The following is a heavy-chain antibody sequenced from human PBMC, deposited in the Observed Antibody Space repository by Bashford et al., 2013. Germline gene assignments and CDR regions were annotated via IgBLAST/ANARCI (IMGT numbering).Heavy chain of an antibody. V-gene: IGHV1-2*02. J-gene: IGHJ4*02. CDR2: INPKNGGT. Sequence: ASVKVSCKASGYTFTNYGFSWVRQAPGQGLEWMGWINPKNGGTNDAQKFQGRVTMTRDTSTSTAYMELSRLIYDDTAVYYCARDYQGDYGGSIDYWGQGTLVTVSS. CDR3: ARDYQGDYGGSIDY. D-gene: IGHD4-17*01. CDR1: GYTFTNYG.